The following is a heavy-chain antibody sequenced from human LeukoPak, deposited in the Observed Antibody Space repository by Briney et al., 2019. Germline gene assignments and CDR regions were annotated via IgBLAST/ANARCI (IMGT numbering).Heavy chain of an antibody. Sequence: GGSLRLSCAASGFTFSNYWMSWVRQAPGKGLEWVANIEQDGSEKYYMDSVKGRFTISRDNAKNSLCLQMNSLTVEDTAMYYCARGRGDSSSWYFDCWGQGTLVTVSS. D-gene: IGHD6-13*01. V-gene: IGHV3-7*03. CDR2: IEQDGSEK. J-gene: IGHJ4*02. CDR3: ARGRGDSSSWYFDC. CDR1: GFTFSNYW.